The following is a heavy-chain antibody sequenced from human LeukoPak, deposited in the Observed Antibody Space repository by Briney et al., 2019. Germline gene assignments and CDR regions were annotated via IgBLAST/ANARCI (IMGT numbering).Heavy chain of an antibody. CDR3: ARSQFGELLNGFDS. CDR1: GFTFSSYS. J-gene: IGHJ4*02. V-gene: IGHV3-48*04. CDR2: ISSSSSTI. D-gene: IGHD3-10*01. Sequence: GGSLRLSCAASGFTFSSYSMNWVRQAPGKGLEWVSYISSSSSTIYYADSVKGRFTISRDNAKNSLYLQMNSLRVEDTAVYYCARSQFGELLNGFDSWGQGTLATVSS.